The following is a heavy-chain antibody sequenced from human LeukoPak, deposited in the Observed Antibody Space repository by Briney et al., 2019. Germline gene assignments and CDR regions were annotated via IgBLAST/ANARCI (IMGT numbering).Heavy chain of an antibody. CDR3: AREIPYSSSWYEDDAFDI. D-gene: IGHD6-13*01. CDR1: GGSFSGYY. CDR2: INHSGST. J-gene: IGHJ3*02. Sequence: SETLSLTCAVYGGSFSGYYWSWIRQPPGKGLEWIGEINHSGSTNYNPSLKSRVTISVDTSKNQFSLKLSSVTAADTAVYYCAREIPYSSSWYEDDAFDIWGQGTMVTVSS. V-gene: IGHV4-34*01.